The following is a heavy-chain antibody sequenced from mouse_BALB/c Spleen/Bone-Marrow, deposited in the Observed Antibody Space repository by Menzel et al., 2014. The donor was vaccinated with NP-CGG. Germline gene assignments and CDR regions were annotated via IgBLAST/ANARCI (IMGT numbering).Heavy chain of an antibody. CDR3: ARGAARATWFAN. CDR2: ISSGSSTI. V-gene: IGHV5-17*02. D-gene: IGHD3-1*01. Sequence: EVQLVESGGGLVQPGGSRKLSCAASGFTFSSFGMHWVRQAPEKGLEWVAYISSGSSTIYYADTVKGRFTISRDNPKNTLFLQMTSLRSEDTAMYYCARGAARATWFANWGQGTLVTVSA. J-gene: IGHJ3*01. CDR1: GFTFSSFG.